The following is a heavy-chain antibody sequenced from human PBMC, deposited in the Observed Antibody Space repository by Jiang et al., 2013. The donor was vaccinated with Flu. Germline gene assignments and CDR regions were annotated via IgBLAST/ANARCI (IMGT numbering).Heavy chain of an antibody. J-gene: IGHJ3*02. V-gene: IGHV4-38-2*02. D-gene: IGHD3-22*01. CDR1: DYSISSGYY. Sequence: GSGLVKPSETLSLTCVVSDYSISSGYYWGWIRQAPGKGLEWIGSIYHSGMTYYNPSLKRRVTISVDTSKNQFSLKLSSVTAADTAVYYCARDPRLYYFDSSGDAFDIWGQGTMVIVSS. CDR3: ARDPRLYYFDSSGDAFDI. CDR2: IYHSGMT.